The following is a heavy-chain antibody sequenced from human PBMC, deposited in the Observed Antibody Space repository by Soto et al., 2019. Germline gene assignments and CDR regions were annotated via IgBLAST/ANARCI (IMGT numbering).Heavy chain of an antibody. J-gene: IGHJ3*02. Sequence: SETLSLTCAVYGGSFSGYYWSWIRQPPGKGLEWIGEINHSGSTNYNPSLKSRVTISVDTSKNQFSLKLSSVTAADTAVYYCARGLVVVVAATSRYAFDIWGQGTMVTVSS. CDR3: ARGLVVVVAATSRYAFDI. CDR2: INHSGST. V-gene: IGHV4-34*01. D-gene: IGHD2-15*01. CDR1: GGSFSGYY.